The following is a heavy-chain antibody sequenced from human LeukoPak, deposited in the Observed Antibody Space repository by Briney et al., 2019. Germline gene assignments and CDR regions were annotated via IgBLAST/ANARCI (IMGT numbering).Heavy chain of an antibody. V-gene: IGHV1-18*01. J-gene: IGHJ4*02. Sequence: GASVKVSCKASGYTFTSYGISWVRQAPGQGLEGMGWISAYNGNTNYAQKLQGRVTMTTDTSTSTAYMELRSLRSDDTAVYYCARWEDYDFWSGSFDYWGQGTLVTVSS. CDR1: GYTFTSYG. CDR3: ARWEDYDFWSGSFDY. CDR2: ISAYNGNT. D-gene: IGHD3-3*01.